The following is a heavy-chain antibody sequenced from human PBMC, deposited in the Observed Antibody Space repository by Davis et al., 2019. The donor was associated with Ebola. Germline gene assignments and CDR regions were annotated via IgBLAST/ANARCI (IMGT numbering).Heavy chain of an antibody. D-gene: IGHD2-2*01. CDR2: IYYSGST. J-gene: IGHJ3*02. V-gene: IGHV4-39*07. Sequence: SETLSLTCAVSGGSISSSSYYWGWIRQPPGKGLEWIGSIYYSGSTYYNPSLKSRVTIPVDTSKNQFSLKLSSVTAADTAVYYCARGRYCSSTSCYAFDIWGQGTMVTVSS. CDR3: ARGRYCSSTSCYAFDI. CDR1: GGSISSSSYY.